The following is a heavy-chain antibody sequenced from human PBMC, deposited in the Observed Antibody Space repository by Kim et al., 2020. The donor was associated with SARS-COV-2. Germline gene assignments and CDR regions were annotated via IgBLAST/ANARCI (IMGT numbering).Heavy chain of an antibody. CDR3: ARLNVGSPFDP. Sequence: SETLSLTFTVSGGSISTYYWGWIRQPPGKGLEYIGCIYHDGSKYYNPSLKSRVTIYMDTSKNQFSLKLSSVTAADTAVYYCARLNVGSPFDPWGQGTLVTVSS. CDR1: GGSISTYY. D-gene: IGHD6-13*01. J-gene: IGHJ5*02. V-gene: IGHV4-39*01. CDR2: IYHDGSK.